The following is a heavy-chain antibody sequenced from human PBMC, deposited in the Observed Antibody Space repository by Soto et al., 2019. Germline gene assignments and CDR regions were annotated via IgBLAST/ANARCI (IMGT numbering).Heavy chain of an antibody. CDR1: GGSISSYY. CDR3: ASDKITGLYDY. CDR2: IYYSGST. Sequence: ASETLSLTCTVSGGSISSYYWSWIRQPPGKGLEWIGYIYYSGSTNYNPSLKSRVTISVDTSKNQFSLKLTSVTAADTAVYYCASDKITGLYDYWGQGTLVPGSS. V-gene: IGHV4-59*12. D-gene: IGHD2-8*02. J-gene: IGHJ4*02.